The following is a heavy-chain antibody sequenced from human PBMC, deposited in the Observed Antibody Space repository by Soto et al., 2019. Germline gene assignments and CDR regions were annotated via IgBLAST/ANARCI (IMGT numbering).Heavy chain of an antibody. CDR3: ARDLTYYDSSGPRY. V-gene: IGHV3-30-3*01. J-gene: IGHJ4*02. CDR2: ISYDGSNK. CDR1: GFSFNSYA. Sequence: GFLRLCCAASGFSFNSYAMHWVRQAPGKGLEWVAVISYDGSNKYYADSVKGRFTISRDNSKNTLYLQMNSLRAEDTAVYYCARDLTYYDSSGPRYWGQGTLVTVSS. D-gene: IGHD3-22*01.